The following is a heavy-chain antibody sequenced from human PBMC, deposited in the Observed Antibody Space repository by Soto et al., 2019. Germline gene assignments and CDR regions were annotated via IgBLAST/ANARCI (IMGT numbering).Heavy chain of an antibody. D-gene: IGHD3-10*01. J-gene: IGHJ5*02. CDR1: CYSISSGYY. V-gene: IGHV4-38-2*02. CDR3: ARGYYGSGSYYNFGWFDP. CDR2: IFHSGST. Sequence: SETLSLTCPVSCYSISSGYYWGWIRQPPGKGLEWIGSIFHSGSTYYNPSLKSRVTISLDTSKNQFSLKLRSVTAADTAVYYCARGYYGSGSYYNFGWFDPWGKGTLVTVSS.